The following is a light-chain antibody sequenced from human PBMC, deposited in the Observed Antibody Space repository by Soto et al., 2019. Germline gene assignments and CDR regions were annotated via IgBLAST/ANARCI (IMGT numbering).Light chain of an antibody. J-gene: IGLJ2*01. Sequence: QSVLTQPASVSGSPGQSITISCTGTSSDVGSYNLVSWYQQHPDKAPKLMIYEGSKRPSGVSNRFSGSKSGNTASLTISGLQAEDEADYYCCSYAGNSTLVFGGGTKVTVL. CDR2: EGS. V-gene: IGLV2-23*01. CDR1: SSDVGSYNL. CDR3: CSYAGNSTLV.